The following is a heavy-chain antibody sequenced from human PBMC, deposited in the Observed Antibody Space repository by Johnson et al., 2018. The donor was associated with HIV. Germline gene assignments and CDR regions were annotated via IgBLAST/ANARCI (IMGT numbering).Heavy chain of an antibody. V-gene: IGHV3-30*18. CDR3: AKSGFSGSYQGAYDI. CDR2: ISYDGSNK. Sequence: QVQLVESGGGVVQPGRSLSLSCAASGFTFSSYAMNWVRQAPGKGLEWVAVISYDGSNKYYADSVKCRFTISRDNSKNTLYLQMNSLRAEDTAVYYCAKSGFSGSYQGAYDIWGQGTMVTVSS. D-gene: IGHD1-26*01. J-gene: IGHJ3*02. CDR1: GFTFSSYA.